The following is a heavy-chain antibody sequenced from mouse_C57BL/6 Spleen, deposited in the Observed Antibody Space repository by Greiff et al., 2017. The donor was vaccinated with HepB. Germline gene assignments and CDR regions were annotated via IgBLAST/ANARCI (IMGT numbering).Heavy chain of an antibody. V-gene: IGHV1-55*01. CDR2: IYPGSGST. J-gene: IGHJ4*01. CDR1: GYTFTSYW. CDR3: ATTTVVAKGAMDY. Sequence: VQLQQSGAELVKPGASVKMSCKASGYTFTSYWITWVKQRPGQGLEWIGDIYPGSGSTNYNEKFKSKATLTVDTSSSTAYMQLSSLTSEDSAVYYCATTTVVAKGAMDYWGQGTSVTVSS. D-gene: IGHD1-1*01.